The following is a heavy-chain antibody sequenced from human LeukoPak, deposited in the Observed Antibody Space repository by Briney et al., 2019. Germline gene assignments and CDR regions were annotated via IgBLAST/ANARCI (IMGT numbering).Heavy chain of an antibody. J-gene: IGHJ4*02. CDR3: ARDGEMAAAGTGAFDY. CDR1: GGTFSSYA. V-gene: IGHV1-69*05. Sequence: GASVKVSCKASGGTFSSYAISWVRQAPGQGLEWMGGIIPIFGTANYAQKFQGRVTITTDESTSTAYMELSSLRSEDTAVYYCARDGEMAAAGTGAFDYWGQGTLVTVSS. D-gene: IGHD6-13*01. CDR2: IIPIFGTA.